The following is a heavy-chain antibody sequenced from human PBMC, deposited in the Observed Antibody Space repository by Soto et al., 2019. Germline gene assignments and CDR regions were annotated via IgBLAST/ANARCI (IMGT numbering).Heavy chain of an antibody. V-gene: IGHV4-38-2*01. D-gene: IGHD6-19*01. Sequence: PSETLSLTCAVSGYSISSGYYWGWIRQPPGKGLEWIGSIYHSGSTYYNPSLKSRVTISVDTSKNQFSLKLSSLRSEDTAVYYCARLYSSGWYDYNWFDPWGQGTLVTVSS. CDR2: IYHSGST. CDR3: ARLYSSGWYDYNWFDP. CDR1: GYSISSGYY. J-gene: IGHJ5*02.